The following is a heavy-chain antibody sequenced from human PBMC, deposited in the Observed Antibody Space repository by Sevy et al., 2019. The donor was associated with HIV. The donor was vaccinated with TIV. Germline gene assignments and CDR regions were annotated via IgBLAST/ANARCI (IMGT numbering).Heavy chain of an antibody. D-gene: IGHD6-13*01. CDR3: ARGGAAADSYYFDY. CDR1: GFTFSSYS. Sequence: GGSLRLSCAASGFTFSSYSMNWVHQAPGKGLEWVSSISSSSSYIYYADSVKGRFTISRDNAKNSLYLQMNSLRAEDTAVYYCARGGAAADSYYFDYWGQGTLVTVSS. V-gene: IGHV3-21*01. CDR2: ISSSSSYI. J-gene: IGHJ4*02.